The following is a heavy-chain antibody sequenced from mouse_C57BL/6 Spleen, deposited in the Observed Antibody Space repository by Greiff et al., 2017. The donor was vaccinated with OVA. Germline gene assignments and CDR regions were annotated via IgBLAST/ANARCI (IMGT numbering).Heavy chain of an antibody. CDR3: VREGDYGRNFDV. Sequence: EVNVVESGGGLVQPKGSLKLSCAASGFTFNTYAMHWVRQAPGKGLEWVARIRSKSSNYATYYADSVKDRFTISRDDSQSMLYLQMNNLKTEDTAMYYCVREGDYGRNFDVWGTGTTVTVSS. CDR1: GFTFNTYA. D-gene: IGHD1-1*01. V-gene: IGHV10-3*01. CDR2: IRSKSSNYAT. J-gene: IGHJ1*03.